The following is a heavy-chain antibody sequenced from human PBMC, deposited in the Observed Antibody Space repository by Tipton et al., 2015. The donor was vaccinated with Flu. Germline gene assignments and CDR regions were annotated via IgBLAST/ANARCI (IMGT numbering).Heavy chain of an antibody. D-gene: IGHD3-22*01. CDR3: ARGRGFYDSDGYSDDLDI. J-gene: IGHJ3*02. Sequence: TLSLTCTVSSGPLINSAYYWGWIRQTPEKGLEWIGSIYDTGSTYYNPSLEGRVTLSLHTSKNQFSLRLTPMTAADTAVYYCARGRGFYDSDGYSDDLDIWGQGTAVSVSS. V-gene: IGHV4-39*07. CDR2: IYDTGST. CDR1: SGPLINSAYY.